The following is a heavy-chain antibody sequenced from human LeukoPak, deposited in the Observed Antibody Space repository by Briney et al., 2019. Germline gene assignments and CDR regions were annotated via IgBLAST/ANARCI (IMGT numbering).Heavy chain of an antibody. CDR2: INSDGSST. Sequence: GGSLRLSCAASGFTFSSYWVHWVRQVPGKGLVWVSRINSDGSSTTYADSVKGRFTISRDNAKNTLYLQMNSLRAEDTAVYYCARAGCYSSSQFDYWGQGTLVTVSS. CDR1: GFTFSSYW. J-gene: IGHJ4*02. V-gene: IGHV3-74*01. CDR3: ARAGCYSSSQFDY. D-gene: IGHD6-6*01.